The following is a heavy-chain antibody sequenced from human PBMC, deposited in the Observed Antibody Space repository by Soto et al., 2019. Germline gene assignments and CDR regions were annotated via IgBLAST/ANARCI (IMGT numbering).Heavy chain of an antibody. CDR3: STGVIWIGYFTVDS. CDR2: FIPVYRTL. Sequence: QVQLVQSGAEVQKPGSSVKVSCKASGGSFGNSAINWVRQTPGQGLEWLGGFIPVYRTLNYAQKFQGRVTITADESTGTAFMTLSSLASDDTAGYYCSTGVIWIGYFTVDSWGQGTRVTVSS. J-gene: IGHJ4*02. V-gene: IGHV1-69*01. CDR1: GGSFGNSA. D-gene: IGHD3-3*01.